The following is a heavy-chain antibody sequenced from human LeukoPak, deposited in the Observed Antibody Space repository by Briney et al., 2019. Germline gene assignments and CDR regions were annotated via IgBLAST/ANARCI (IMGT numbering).Heavy chain of an antibody. D-gene: IGHD1-1*01. Sequence: GGSLRLSCAASGFTFSSYGMHWVRQAPGKGLEWVAVIWYDGSNKYYADSVKGRFTISRDNSKNTLYLQMNSLRAEDTAVYYCARGMERRLWSWFDPWGQGTLVTVSS. CDR2: IWYDGSNK. J-gene: IGHJ5*02. CDR3: ARGMERRLWSWFDP. V-gene: IGHV3-33*08. CDR1: GFTFSSYG.